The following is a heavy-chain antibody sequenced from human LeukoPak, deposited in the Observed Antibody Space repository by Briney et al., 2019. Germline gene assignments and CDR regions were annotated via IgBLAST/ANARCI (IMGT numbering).Heavy chain of an antibody. CDR3: AKGGQNFDFWRFDY. D-gene: IGHD3-3*01. CDR2: ISGSGGST. J-gene: IGHJ4*02. Sequence: GGSLRLSCEASGLSFSDYAMSWVRQAPGKGLEWVSSISGSGGSTYYADFVKDRASISRDNSKNTVYLRLNSLRAEDSAVHFCAKGGQNFDFWRFDYWGQGTVVTVSS. V-gene: IGHV3-23*01. CDR1: GLSFSDYA.